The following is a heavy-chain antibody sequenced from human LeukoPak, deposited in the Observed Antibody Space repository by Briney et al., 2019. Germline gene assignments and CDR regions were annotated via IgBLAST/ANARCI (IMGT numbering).Heavy chain of an antibody. CDR3: AREITIFGVVAGVPIDY. Sequence: GGSLRLSCAASGFTFSSYAMHWVRQAPGKGLEWVAVIWYDGSNKYYADSVKGRFTISRDNSKNTLYLQMNSLRAEDTAVYYCAREITIFGVVAGVPIDYWGQGTLVTVSS. V-gene: IGHV3-33*08. J-gene: IGHJ4*02. CDR1: GFTFSSYA. D-gene: IGHD3-3*01. CDR2: IWYDGSNK.